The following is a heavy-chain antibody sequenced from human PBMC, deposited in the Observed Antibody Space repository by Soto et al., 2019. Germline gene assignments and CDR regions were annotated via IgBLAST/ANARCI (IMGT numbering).Heavy chain of an antibody. CDR2: IYWDDNK. Sequence: QITLKESGPTLVKPTQTLTLTCTYSGFSLRTTGVGVGWIRQPPGKALEWLGIIYWDDNKRYSPSLKSRLTLTNDISKSQVVLTMTNMDPVDTATCYCAHTWGLPFDYWGQGTLVIVSS. J-gene: IGHJ4*02. CDR1: GFSLRTTGVG. V-gene: IGHV2-5*02. D-gene: IGHD3-16*01. CDR3: AHTWGLPFDY.